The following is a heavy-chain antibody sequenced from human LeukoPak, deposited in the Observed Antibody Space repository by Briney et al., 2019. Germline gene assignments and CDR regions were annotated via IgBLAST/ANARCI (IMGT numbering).Heavy chain of an antibody. V-gene: IGHV1-69*04. D-gene: IGHD6-6*01. CDR2: IIPILGIA. CDR3: ARASYSSSAGVFDY. Sequence: SVKVSCKASGGTFSSYAISWVRQAPGQGLEWMGRIIPILGIANYAQKFQGRVTITADKSTSTAYMELSSLRSEDTAVYYCARASYSSSAGVFDYWGQGTLVTVSS. CDR1: GGTFSSYA. J-gene: IGHJ4*02.